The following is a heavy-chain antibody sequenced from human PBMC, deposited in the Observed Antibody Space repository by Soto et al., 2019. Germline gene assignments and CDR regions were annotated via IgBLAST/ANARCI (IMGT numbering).Heavy chain of an antibody. CDR1: GFTFSSFW. CDR2: INTDGSST. V-gene: IGHV3-74*01. Sequence: GGSLRLSCAVSGFTFSSFWMHWVRQAPGEGLVWVSRINTDGSSTSYADSVKGRFAISRDNSKSTLYLQMNSLRAEDTAVYYCARAYCSGGVCYYYFDFWGQGTLVTVSS. D-gene: IGHD2-15*01. CDR3: ARAYCSGGVCYYYFDF. J-gene: IGHJ4*02.